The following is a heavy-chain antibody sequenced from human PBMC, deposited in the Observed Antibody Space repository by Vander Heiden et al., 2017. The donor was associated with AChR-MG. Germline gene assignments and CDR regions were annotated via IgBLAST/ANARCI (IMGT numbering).Heavy chain of an antibody. CDR1: GGTFSSYA. J-gene: IGHJ6*02. D-gene: IGHD6-13*01. CDR2: IIPSLGTA. V-gene: IGHV1-69*01. CDR3: ARGLGGIAAAGMNYYGMDV. Sequence: QVQLVQSGAEVKKPGSSVKASCKASGGTFSSYANGWVRQAPGQVLEWMGGIIPSLGTANYAQKFQGRVTITADESTSTAYMELSSLRSEDTAVYYCARGLGGIAAAGMNYYGMDVWGQGTTVTVSS.